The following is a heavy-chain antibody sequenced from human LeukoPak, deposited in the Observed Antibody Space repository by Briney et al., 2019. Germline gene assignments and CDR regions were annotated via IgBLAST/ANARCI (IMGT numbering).Heavy chain of an antibody. D-gene: IGHD6-13*01. J-gene: IGHJ4*02. CDR2: ISYDGSNK. CDR1: GFTFSSYW. Sequence: GGSLRLSCAASGFTFSSYWMSWVRQAPGKGLEWLAVISYDGSNKYYVDSVKGRFTISRDNSKNTLYLQMDSLKPEDTGVYYCATGGTSSWSDFDYWGQGALVTVSS. CDR3: ATGGTSSWSDFDY. V-gene: IGHV3-30-3*01.